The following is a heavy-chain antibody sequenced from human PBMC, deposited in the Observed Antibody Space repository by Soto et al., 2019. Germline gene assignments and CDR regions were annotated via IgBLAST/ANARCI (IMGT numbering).Heavy chain of an antibody. CDR3: ARDPYN. Sequence: TQPLTCSVSGGAIVSYYWSWIRQPPGKGLEWIGYIYYSGSTNYNPSLKSRVTISVDTSKNQFSLKLSSVTAADTAVYYCARDPYNWGQGTLVTVSS. J-gene: IGHJ4*02. V-gene: IGHV4-59*01. D-gene: IGHD1-20*01. CDR2: IYYSGST. CDR1: GGAIVSYY.